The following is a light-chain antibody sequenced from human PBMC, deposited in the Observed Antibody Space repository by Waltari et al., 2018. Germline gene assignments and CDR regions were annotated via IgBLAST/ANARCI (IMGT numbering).Light chain of an antibody. Sequence: EIELTQSPGTLSLSPGERATLSCRASQSVSRTLAWYQQKPGQAPCLLIYGASSRAPGIPDRFSGSGSGTDFSLTISRLEPEDFAVYYCQHYVRLPATFGQGTKVEIK. CDR1: QSVSRT. J-gene: IGKJ1*01. V-gene: IGKV3-20*01. CDR3: QHYVRLPAT. CDR2: GAS.